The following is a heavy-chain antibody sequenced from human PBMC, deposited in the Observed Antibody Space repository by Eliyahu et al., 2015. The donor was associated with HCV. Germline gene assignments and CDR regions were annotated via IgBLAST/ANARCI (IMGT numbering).Heavy chain of an antibody. V-gene: IGHV3-66*01. CDR1: GXTVXSXY. J-gene: IGHJ4*01. CDR2: IYSGGST. Sequence: EVQLVESGGGLVQPGGSLRLXXAAXGXTVXSXYMNWVRXAPGKGLEWLSVIYSGGSTYYADSVKGRFTFSRDNSKNTLYLQMNSLRAEDTAVYYCVREKSHDSSTFPQYYFDYWGHGTLVTVSS. CDR3: VREKSHDSSTFPQYYFDY. D-gene: IGHD2/OR15-2a*01.